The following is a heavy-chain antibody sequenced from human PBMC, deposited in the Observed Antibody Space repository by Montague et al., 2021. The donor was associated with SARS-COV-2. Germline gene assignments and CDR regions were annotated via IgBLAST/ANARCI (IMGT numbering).Heavy chain of an antibody. J-gene: IGHJ4*02. CDR1: GFTFDDYA. CDR2: ISWNSGSI. D-gene: IGHD3-10*01. V-gene: IGHV3-9*01. CDR3: AKDRSLPSLWFGELSWGGLDY. Sequence: SLRLSCAASGFTFDDYAMHWVRQAPGKGLEWVSGISWNSGSIGYADSEKGRFSISRDNAKNSLYLQMNSLRAEDTALYYCAKDRSLPSLWFGELSWGGLDYWGQGTLVTVSS.